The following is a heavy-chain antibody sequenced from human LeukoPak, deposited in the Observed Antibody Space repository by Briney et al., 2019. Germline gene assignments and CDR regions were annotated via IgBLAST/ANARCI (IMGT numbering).Heavy chain of an antibody. CDR1: GYTFTGYY. CDR3: ARVWMVRGVTLGY. CDR2: INPNSGGT. D-gene: IGHD3-10*01. Sequence: GASVKVSCKASGYTFTGYYMHWVRQAPGQGLEWMGWINPNSGGTNYAQKFQGRVTMTRDTSISTAYMELSRLRSDDTAVYYCARVWMVRGVTLGYWGQGTLVTVSS. V-gene: IGHV1-2*02. J-gene: IGHJ4*02.